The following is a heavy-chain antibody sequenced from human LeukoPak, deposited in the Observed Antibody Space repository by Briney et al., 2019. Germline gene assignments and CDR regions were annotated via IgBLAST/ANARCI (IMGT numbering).Heavy chain of an antibody. CDR3: ARDLDGSFDY. J-gene: IGHJ4*02. CDR1: GFAFSSYW. Sequence: GGSLRLSCAASGFAFSSYWMSWFRQAPGKGLEWVANIKGDGSEKFYADSVKGRFTVSRDNAKNSLFLQMNSLRAEDTAVYYCARDLDGSFDYWGQGTLVTVSS. CDR2: IKGDGSEK. V-gene: IGHV3-7*01. D-gene: IGHD1-26*01.